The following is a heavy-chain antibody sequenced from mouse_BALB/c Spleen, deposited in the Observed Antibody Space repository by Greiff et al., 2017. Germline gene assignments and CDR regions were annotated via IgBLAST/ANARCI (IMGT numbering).Heavy chain of an antibody. Sequence: VQLQQSGPGLVKPSQSLSLTCTVTGYSITSDYAWNWIRQFPGNKLEWMGYISYSGSTSYNPSLKSRISITRDTSKNQFFLQLNSVTTEDTATYYCARNSGYPYYAMDYWGQGTSVTVSS. D-gene: IGHD3-1*01. J-gene: IGHJ4*01. CDR1: GYSITSDYA. V-gene: IGHV3-2*02. CDR3: ARNSGYPYYAMDY. CDR2: ISYSGST.